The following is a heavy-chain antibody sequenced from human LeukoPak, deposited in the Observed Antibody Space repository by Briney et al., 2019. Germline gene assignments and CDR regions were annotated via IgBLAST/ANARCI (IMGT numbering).Heavy chain of an antibody. CDR1: GYTFTSYY. CDR3: ARVGVFYYFDY. V-gene: IGHV1-46*01. Sequence: ASVKVSCKASGYTFTSYYMHWVRQAPGQGLEWMGIINPSGGSTSYAQKFQGRVTMTRDTSTSTVYMELSSLRSEDAAVYYCARVGVFYYFDYWGQGTLVTVSS. CDR2: INPSGGST. J-gene: IGHJ4*02. D-gene: IGHD3-10*01.